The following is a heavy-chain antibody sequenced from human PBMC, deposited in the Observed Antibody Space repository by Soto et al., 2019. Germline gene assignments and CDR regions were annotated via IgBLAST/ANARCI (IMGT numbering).Heavy chain of an antibody. CDR2: IYYSGSA. J-gene: IGHJ4*02. CDR3: ARGGHCTNGVCSALDY. V-gene: IGHV4-59*08. CDR1: GGSISTYY. Sequence: QVQLQESGPGLVKPSETLSLTCTVSGGSISTYYWSWIRQPPGKGLEWIGYIYYSGSASYNPSLKSRVTISLDTSKNQFSLRLSSVTAADTAVYYCARGGHCTNGVCSALDYWGQDTLVTVSS. D-gene: IGHD2-8*01.